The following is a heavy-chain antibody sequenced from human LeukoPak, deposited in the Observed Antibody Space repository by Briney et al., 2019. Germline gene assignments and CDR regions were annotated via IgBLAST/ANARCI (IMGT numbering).Heavy chain of an antibody. D-gene: IGHD4-4*01. CDR1: GGSFSGYY. CDR3: ARGSPLQWLDY. J-gene: IGHJ4*02. V-gene: IGHV4-34*01. CDR2: INHSGST. Sequence: SETLSLTCAVYGGSFSGYYWSWIRQPPGKGLEWIGEINHSGSTNYNPSLKSRVTISVDTSKNQFSLKLSSVTAADTAVYYCARGSPLQWLDYWGQGTLVTVSS.